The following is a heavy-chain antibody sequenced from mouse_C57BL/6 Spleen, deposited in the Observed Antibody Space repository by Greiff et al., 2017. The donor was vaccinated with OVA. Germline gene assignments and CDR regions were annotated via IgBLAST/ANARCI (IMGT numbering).Heavy chain of an antibody. V-gene: IGHV5-6*01. CDR3: ARHDTGTAAWFAY. D-gene: IGHD4-1*01. J-gene: IGHJ3*01. CDR2: ISSGGSYT. Sequence: EVQLVESGGDLVKPGGSLKLSCAASGFTFSSYGMSWVRQTPDKRLEWVATISSGGSYTYYPDSVKGRFTISRDNAKNTLYLQMSSLKSEDTAMYYCARHDTGTAAWFAYWGQGTLVTVSA. CDR1: GFTFSSYG.